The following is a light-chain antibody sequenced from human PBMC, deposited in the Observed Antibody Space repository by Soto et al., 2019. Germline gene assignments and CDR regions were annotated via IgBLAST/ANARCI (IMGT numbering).Light chain of an antibody. CDR3: QHYENAAA. V-gene: IGKV3-20*01. CDR1: QSVTNSY. J-gene: IGKJ5*01. CDR2: GAS. Sequence: IVLTQSPGTLSLSPGERATLSCRASQSVTNSYLAWYQQKPGQAPRLLIYGASSRATGIPGRFSGSGSGTDFTLTISRLEPEDFAVYYCQHYENAAAFGQGTRLEIK.